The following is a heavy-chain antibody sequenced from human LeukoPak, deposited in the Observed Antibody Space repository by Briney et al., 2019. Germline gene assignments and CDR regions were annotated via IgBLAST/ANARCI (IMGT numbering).Heavy chain of an antibody. Sequence: GGSLRLSCAASGFTLRTYWMSWVRQAPGKGLESVANINRDGSGKYYVDSVRGRFTISRDNAKNSLYLQMNSLRAEDTAVYYCARVQTGTTNWFDPWGQGTLVTVSS. CDR1: GFTLRTYW. V-gene: IGHV3-7*04. CDR2: INRDGSGK. D-gene: IGHD1-1*01. CDR3: ARVQTGTTNWFDP. J-gene: IGHJ5*02.